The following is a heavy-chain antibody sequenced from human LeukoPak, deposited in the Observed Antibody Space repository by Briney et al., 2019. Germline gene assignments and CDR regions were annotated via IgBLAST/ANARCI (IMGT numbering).Heavy chain of an antibody. CDR3: ASTKVPPMYSSSWYVVDY. Sequence: PSETLSLTCVVYGGSFSGYYWSWIRQPPGKGLEWIGEINHSGSTNCNPSLKSRVTISVDTSKNQFSLKLSSVTAADTAVYYCASTKVPPMYSSSWYVVDYWGQGTLVTVSS. V-gene: IGHV4-34*01. J-gene: IGHJ4*02. CDR2: INHSGST. D-gene: IGHD6-13*01. CDR1: GGSFSGYY.